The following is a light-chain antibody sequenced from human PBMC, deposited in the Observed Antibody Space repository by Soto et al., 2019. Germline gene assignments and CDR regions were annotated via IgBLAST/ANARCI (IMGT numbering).Light chain of an antibody. CDR3: QQYGSSPGT. CDR1: QSVSSSY. V-gene: IGKV3-20*01. CDR2: GAS. Sequence: EIVLKTSPGTLSLSPGERATLSCRASQSVSSSYLAWYQQKPGQAPRLLIYGASSRATGIPDRCSGSRSGTDFTLTISRLEPKDFAVYYCQQYGSSPGTFGPGTKVDIK. J-gene: IGKJ3*01.